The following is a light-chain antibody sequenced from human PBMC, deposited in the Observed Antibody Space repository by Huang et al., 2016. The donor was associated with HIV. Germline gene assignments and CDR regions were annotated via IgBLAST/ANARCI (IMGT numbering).Light chain of an antibody. CDR1: QSVNSN. V-gene: IGKV3-15*01. CDR3: QQYNYWPPT. J-gene: IGKJ1*01. CDR2: SAS. Sequence: EIVMTQSQATLSVSPGDRATLSCRASQSVNSNLAWYQQKPGQAPRPLVYSASTRATGIPARFSGSGSGTEFTLTISSLQSEDFAVYSCQQYNYWPPTFGQGTKVEIK.